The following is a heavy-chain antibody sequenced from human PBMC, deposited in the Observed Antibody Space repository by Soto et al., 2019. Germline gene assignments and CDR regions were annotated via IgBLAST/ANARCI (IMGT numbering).Heavy chain of an antibody. D-gene: IGHD4-17*01. J-gene: IGHJ6*02. CDR1: GYSFTSHW. V-gene: IGHV5-10-1*01. CDR2: IDPSDSYT. Sequence: PGESLQISCKGSGYSFTSHWISWVRQMPGKGLEWMGRIDPSDSYTNYSPSFQGHVTISADKSISTAYLQWSSLKASDTAMYYCARLSHGDYYYYGMDVWGQGTTVTVSS. CDR3: ARLSHGDYYYYGMDV.